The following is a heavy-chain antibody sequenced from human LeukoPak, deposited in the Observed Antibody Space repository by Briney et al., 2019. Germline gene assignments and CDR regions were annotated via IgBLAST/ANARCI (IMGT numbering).Heavy chain of an antibody. V-gene: IGHV3-23*01. CDR2: ISGSGGST. J-gene: IGHJ4*02. CDR3: AKDAEYYDILTGYYQGAFDY. D-gene: IGHD3-9*01. Sequence: GGSLRLSCAASVFTFSSYAMSWVRQAPGKGLEWVSAISGSGGSTYYADSVKGRFTISRDNSKNTLYLQMNSLRAEDTAVYYCAKDAEYYDILTGYYQGAFDYWGQGTLVTVSS. CDR1: VFTFSSYA.